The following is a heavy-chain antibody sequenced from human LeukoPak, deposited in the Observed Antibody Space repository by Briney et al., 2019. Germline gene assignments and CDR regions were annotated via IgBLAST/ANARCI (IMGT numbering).Heavy chain of an antibody. V-gene: IGHV3-7*01. CDR3: GGWAEGGHLGEY. Sequence: GGSLRLSCAASGFTFSSYWMGWVRQAPGKGLEWVAHIKQDGSEKYYVDSVKGRVTLSRDNARDSLYLQMNRLRVEDTALYYCGGWAEGGHLGEYWGQGTLVTVSS. D-gene: IGHD3-16*01. J-gene: IGHJ4*02. CDR2: IKQDGSEK. CDR1: GFTFSSYW.